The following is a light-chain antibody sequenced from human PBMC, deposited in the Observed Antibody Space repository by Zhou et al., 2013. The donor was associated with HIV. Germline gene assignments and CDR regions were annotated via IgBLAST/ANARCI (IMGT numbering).Light chain of an antibody. CDR3: QQFNTYPIT. J-gene: IGKJ5*01. CDR2: DAS. V-gene: IGKV1-13*02. Sequence: ATQLTQSPSSLSASVGDRVSITCRASRDINNHLAWHQQKPGQPPQLLIHDASSLESGVPSRFSGSGSGTDFTLTISGLQPEDFATYYCQQFNTYPITFGQGTRLDIK. CDR1: RDINNH.